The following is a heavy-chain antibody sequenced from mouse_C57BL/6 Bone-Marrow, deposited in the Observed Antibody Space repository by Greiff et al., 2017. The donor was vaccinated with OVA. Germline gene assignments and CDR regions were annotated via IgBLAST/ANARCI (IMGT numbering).Heavy chain of an antibody. J-gene: IGHJ4*01. D-gene: IGHD1-1*01. V-gene: IGHV5-15*04. CDR1: GFTFSDYG. Sequence: EVKLVESGGGLVQPGGSLKLSCAASGFTFSDYGMAWVRQAPRKGPEWVAFISNLAYSIYYADTVTGRFTISRENAKNTLYLEMSSLRSEDTAMYYCARHEDYYGSSYRGYAMDYWGQGTSVTVSS. CDR3: ARHEDYYGSSYRGYAMDY. CDR2: ISNLAYSI.